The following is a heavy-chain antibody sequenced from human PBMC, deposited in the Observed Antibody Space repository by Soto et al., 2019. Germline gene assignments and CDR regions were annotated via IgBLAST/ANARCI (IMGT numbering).Heavy chain of an antibody. V-gene: IGHV3-23*01. J-gene: IGHJ6*02. CDR3: AKLGYCSGGTCYLDYYNALDV. D-gene: IGHD2-15*01. Sequence: EVQLLESGGGLVQPGGSLRLSCAASGFTFNRFAMTWVRQAPGKGLEWVSTIGASGDNTFYADSVKGRFTISRDNSGDTLFLQMNRLRAEDTALYYCAKLGYCSGGTCYLDYYNALDVWGQGTTVTVSS. CDR2: IGASGDNT. CDR1: GFTFNRFA.